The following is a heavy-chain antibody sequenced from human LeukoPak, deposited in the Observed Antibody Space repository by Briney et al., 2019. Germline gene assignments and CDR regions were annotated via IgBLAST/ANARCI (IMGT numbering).Heavy chain of an antibody. V-gene: IGHV4-4*02. CDR2: IYHSGST. CDR1: GVSISSSNW. J-gene: IGHJ4*02. CDR3: ARVAVWFGELLGALDY. Sequence: TSETLSLTCTVSGVSISSSNWWSWVRQPPGKGLEWIGEIYHSGSTNYNPSLKSRVTISVDKSKNQFSLKLTSVTAADTAVYYCARVAVWFGELLGALDYWGQGALVTVSS. D-gene: IGHD3-10*01.